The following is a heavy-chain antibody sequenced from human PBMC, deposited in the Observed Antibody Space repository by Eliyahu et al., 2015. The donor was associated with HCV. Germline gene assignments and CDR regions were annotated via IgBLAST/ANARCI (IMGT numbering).Heavy chain of an antibody. Sequence: QVQLQESGPGLVKPSETLSLTCTVSGGSITTYYWXWIRQPPGKGLEWIGYLHYSGSTNYNPSLKSRVTMSLDTSKNQFSLNLTSVTAADTAVYYCASGGGGIAVAGTGGWFDPWGQGTLVTVSS. D-gene: IGHD6-19*01. J-gene: IGHJ5*02. CDR1: GGSITTYY. V-gene: IGHV4-59*01. CDR3: ASGGGGIAVAGTGGWFDP. CDR2: LHYSGST.